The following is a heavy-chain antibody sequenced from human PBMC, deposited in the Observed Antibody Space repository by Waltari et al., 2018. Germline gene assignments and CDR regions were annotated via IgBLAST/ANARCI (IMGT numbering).Heavy chain of an antibody. J-gene: IGHJ4*02. CDR1: GGSISSGSYY. CDR2: IYTRGST. D-gene: IGHD3-10*01. CDR3: ARGEMALWADFDY. V-gene: IGHV4-61*02. Sequence: QVQLQESGPGLVKPSQTLSLTCTVSGGSISSGSYYWSWIRQPAGKGREWIGRIYTRGSTNYNPSLKSRVTISVDTSKNQFSLKLSSVTAADTAVYYCARGEMALWADFDYWGQGTLVTVSS.